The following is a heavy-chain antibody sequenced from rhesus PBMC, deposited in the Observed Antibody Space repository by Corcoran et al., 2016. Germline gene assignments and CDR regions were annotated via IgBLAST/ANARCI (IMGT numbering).Heavy chain of an antibody. CDR2: VNGKTGVA. Sequence: QVQLRESGPGLVKASETLSLTGLVYGVPISNSWWGWVRQSPGKGLEWIGEVNGKTGVAFYKPSLQSRVTFSLGASQNQVFLRLSVLTAADTAVYFCATESLAHSWGQGILVTVSS. D-gene: IGHD3-3*01. CDR3: ATESLAHS. CDR1: GVPISNSW. J-gene: IGHJ4*01. V-gene: IGHV4-80*01.